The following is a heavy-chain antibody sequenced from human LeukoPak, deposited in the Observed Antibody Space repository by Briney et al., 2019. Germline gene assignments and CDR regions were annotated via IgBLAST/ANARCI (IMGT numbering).Heavy chain of an antibody. D-gene: IGHD3-16*02. CDR3: ARGIYDYVWGSYPFDI. CDR2: IYSGGST. Sequence: GSLRLSCAASGFTVSSNYMSWVRQAPGKGLEWVSVIYSGGSTYYADSVKGRFTISRDNSKNTLYLQMNSLRAEDTAVYYCARGIYDYVWGSYPFDIWGQGTMVTVSS. V-gene: IGHV3-66*01. J-gene: IGHJ3*02. CDR1: GFTVSSNY.